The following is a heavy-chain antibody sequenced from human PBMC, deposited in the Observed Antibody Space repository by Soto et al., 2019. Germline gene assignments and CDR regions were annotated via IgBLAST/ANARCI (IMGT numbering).Heavy chain of an antibody. CDR3: AKTESFNGYYNAFGY. J-gene: IGHJ4*02. CDR2: ISGGGGST. D-gene: IGHD3-9*01. Sequence: GGSLRLSCAASGFSFSGYAVTWVRQAPGKGLEWVSAISGGGGSTYYADSVKGRFTVSRDNSKNTLHLQMNSLRAEDTAVYYCAKTESFNGYYNAFGYWGRGTQVTVSS. CDR1: GFSFSGYA. V-gene: IGHV3-23*01.